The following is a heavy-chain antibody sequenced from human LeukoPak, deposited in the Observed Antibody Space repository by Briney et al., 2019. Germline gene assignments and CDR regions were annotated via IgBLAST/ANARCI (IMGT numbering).Heavy chain of an antibody. Sequence: GASVKVSCKASGYTFTSYGISWVRQAPGQGLEWMGWISAYNGNTNYAQKFQGRVTMTRDTSTSTVYMELSSLRSEDTAVYYCARDRGHYYDSSGYSDFDYWGQGTLVTVSS. CDR3: ARDRGHYYDSSGYSDFDY. J-gene: IGHJ4*02. CDR1: GYTFTSYG. D-gene: IGHD3-22*01. V-gene: IGHV1-18*01. CDR2: ISAYNGNT.